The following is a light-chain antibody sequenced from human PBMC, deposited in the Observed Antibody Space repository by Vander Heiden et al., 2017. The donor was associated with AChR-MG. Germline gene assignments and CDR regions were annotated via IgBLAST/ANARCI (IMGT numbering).Light chain of an antibody. V-gene: IGLV2-23*02. CDR1: GTGVGQYHF. CDR2: EVS. Sequence: QSALTQAASVSASPGQSLPISCTGTGTGVGQYHFVSWYQHPPGTAPKLIISEVSERPSGISDRFSGSKSGNTASLTISGLQAEDEADYYCCSYAGGSTWVFGGGTKLTVL. J-gene: IGLJ3*02. CDR3: CSYAGGSTWV.